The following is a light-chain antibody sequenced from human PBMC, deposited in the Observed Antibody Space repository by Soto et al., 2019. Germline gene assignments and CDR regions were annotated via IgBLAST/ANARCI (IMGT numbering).Light chain of an antibody. J-gene: IGLJ1*01. CDR1: SNSVGGYNF. V-gene: IGLV2-8*01. CDR3: SSYAGSNNYV. CDR2: EVT. Sequence: QYVLTQPPSASGSPGQSVTISCTGTSNSVGGYNFVPWYQHHPGKAPKLLIYEVTKRPSGVPDRFSGSKSGYTASLTVSGLQAEDEADYYCSSYAGSNNYVFGTGTKVTVL.